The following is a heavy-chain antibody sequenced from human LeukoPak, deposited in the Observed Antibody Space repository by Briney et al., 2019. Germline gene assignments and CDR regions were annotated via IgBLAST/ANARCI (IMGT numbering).Heavy chain of an antibody. CDR2: MNPNSGNT. CDR3: ARRYCSSTSCHYFDY. V-gene: IGHV1-8*01. CDR1: GYTFSSYD. D-gene: IGHD2-2*01. Sequence: GASVKVSCKASGYTFSSYDINWVRQATGQGLEWMGWMNPNSGNTGYAQKFQGRVTMTRNTSISTAYMELSSLRSEDTAVHYCARRYCSSTSCHYFDYWGQGTLVTVSS. J-gene: IGHJ4*02.